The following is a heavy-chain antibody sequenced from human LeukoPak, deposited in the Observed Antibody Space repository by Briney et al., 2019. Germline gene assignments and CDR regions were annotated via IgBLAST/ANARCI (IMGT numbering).Heavy chain of an antibody. Sequence: GSLRLSCAASGFTFSSYWMSWVRQAPGKGLEWVANIKQDGSEKYYVDSVKGRFTISRDNAKNSLYLQMNSLRAEDTAVYYCARDVYRRQAYYWNPHDAFDIWGQGTLATVSS. J-gene: IGHJ3*02. CDR2: IKQDGSEK. CDR3: ARDVYRRQAYYWNPHDAFDI. CDR1: GFTFSSYW. V-gene: IGHV3-7*01. D-gene: IGHD1-20*01.